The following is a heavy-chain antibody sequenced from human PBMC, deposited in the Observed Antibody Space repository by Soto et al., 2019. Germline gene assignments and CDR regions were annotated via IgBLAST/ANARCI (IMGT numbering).Heavy chain of an antibody. CDR2: IYHSGYT. V-gene: IGHV4-39*07. D-gene: IGHD1-7*01. CDR3: ARDSLTGNYFDP. Sequence: SETLSLTCTVSGGSISSSSYYGGWIRQPPGKGLEWIGSIYHSGYTSYNPSLKSRVTISVDKSKNQFSLKLSFVTAADTAVYYCARDSLTGNYFDPWGQGTLVTVSS. J-gene: IGHJ5*02. CDR1: GGSISSSSYY.